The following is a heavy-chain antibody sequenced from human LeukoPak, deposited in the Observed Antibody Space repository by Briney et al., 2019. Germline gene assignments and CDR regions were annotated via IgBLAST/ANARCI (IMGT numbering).Heavy chain of an antibody. J-gene: IGHJ3*02. CDR3: ARQSSGIFGVVIMNFDI. V-gene: IGHV4-4*09. D-gene: IGHD3-3*01. Sequence: SKTLSLTCTVSGGSISSYYWSWIRQPPGKGLEWIGYIYTSGSTNYNPSLKSRVTISVDTSKNQFSLKLSSVTAADTAVYYCARQSSGIFGVVIMNFDIWGQGTMVTVSS. CDR1: GGSISSYY. CDR2: IYTSGST.